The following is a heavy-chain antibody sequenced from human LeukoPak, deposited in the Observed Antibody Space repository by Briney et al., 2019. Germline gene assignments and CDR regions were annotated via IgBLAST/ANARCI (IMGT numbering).Heavy chain of an antibody. V-gene: IGHV3-21*01. CDR3: ARGDLYYYDSSGGDY. J-gene: IGHJ4*02. CDR1: GFTFSSYG. Sequence: GGSLRLSCAASGFTFSSYGMHWVRQAPGKGLEWVSSISTSSSYIYYADSVKGRFTISRDNAKNSLYLQMNSLRAEDTAVYYCARGDLYYYDSSGGDYWGQGTLVTVSS. D-gene: IGHD3-22*01. CDR2: ISTSSSYI.